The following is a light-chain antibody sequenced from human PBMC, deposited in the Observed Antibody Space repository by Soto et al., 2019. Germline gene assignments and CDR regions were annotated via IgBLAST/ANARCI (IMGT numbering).Light chain of an antibody. Sequence: SALTQPPSASGSPGQSVTISCTGTKSDIGVYAFVSWYQHHPGKAPRLIIYEVVQRPSGVPVRFSGSKSGNTASLTVSGRQAADEADYFCKSYAGSNTDVFGSGTKVTVL. J-gene: IGLJ1*01. CDR3: KSYAGSNTDV. V-gene: IGLV2-8*01. CDR1: KSDIGVYAF. CDR2: EVV.